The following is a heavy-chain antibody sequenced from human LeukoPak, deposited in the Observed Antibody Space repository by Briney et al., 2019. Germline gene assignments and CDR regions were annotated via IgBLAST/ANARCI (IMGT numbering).Heavy chain of an antibody. Sequence: SETLSLTCTVSGGSISSYYWSWIRQPPGKGLEWVGYIYYSGSTNYNPSLKSRVTISVDTSKNQSSLKLSSVTAADTAVYYCARAYCGGDCYSWWFDPWGQGTLVTVSS. J-gene: IGHJ5*02. V-gene: IGHV4-59*01. CDR3: ARAYCGGDCYSWWFDP. CDR2: IYYSGST. D-gene: IGHD2-21*02. CDR1: GGSISSYY.